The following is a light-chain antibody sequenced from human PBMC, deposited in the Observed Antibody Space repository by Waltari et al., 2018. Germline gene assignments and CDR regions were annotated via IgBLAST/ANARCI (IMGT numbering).Light chain of an antibody. J-gene: IGKJ1*01. CDR2: AAS. V-gene: IGKV3-20*01. CDR3: QNHERLPAT. CDR1: QNIGRY. Sequence: ELVLTQSPGTLSLSPVERATLSCRASQNIGRYLVWYQQKPGQPPRLLIYAASTRATGIPDRFIGSGSGTDFSLTIARLEPEDFAVYFCQNHERLPATFGQGTKVEI.